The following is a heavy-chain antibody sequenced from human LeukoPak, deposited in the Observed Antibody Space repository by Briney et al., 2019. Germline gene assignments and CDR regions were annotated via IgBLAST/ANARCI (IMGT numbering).Heavy chain of an antibody. CDR3: VYYLVGAKRSFDY. J-gene: IGHJ4*02. V-gene: IGHV3-30*02. Sequence: GGSLRLSCAASGFTFSSYGMHWVRQAPGKGLEWVAFIRYDGSNKYYADSVKGRFTISRDNSKNTLYLQMNSLRAEDTAVYFCVYYLVGAKRSFDYWGQGTLVTVSS. CDR2: IRYDGSNK. CDR1: GFTFSSYG. D-gene: IGHD1-26*01.